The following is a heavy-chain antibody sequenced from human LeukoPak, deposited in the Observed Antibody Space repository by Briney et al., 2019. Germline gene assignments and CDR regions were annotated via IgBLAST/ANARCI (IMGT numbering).Heavy chain of an antibody. D-gene: IGHD3-16*02. CDR2: ITTSSSYI. V-gene: IGHV3-21*04. CDR1: GFTFSSYS. CDR3: ARDNSVGDIAWWFDP. Sequence: GGSLRLSCAASGFTFSSYSMNWVRQAPGKGLEWVSSITTSSSYIYYADSVRGRFTISRDNAKNSLYLQMNSLRAEDTAVYYCARDNSVGDIAWWFDPWGQGTLVTVSS. J-gene: IGHJ5*02.